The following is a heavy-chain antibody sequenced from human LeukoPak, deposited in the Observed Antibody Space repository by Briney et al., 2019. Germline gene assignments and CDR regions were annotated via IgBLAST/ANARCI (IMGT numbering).Heavy chain of an antibody. V-gene: IGHV4-38-2*02. J-gene: IGHJ5*02. CDR1: GYSISSGYY. CDR3: ARAFDSSSNWFDP. D-gene: IGHD3-22*01. CDR2: IYHSGST. Sequence: PSETLSLTCTVSGYSISSGYYWGWIRQPPGKGLEWIGSIYHSGSTYYNPSLKSRVTTSVDTSKNQFSLKLSSVTAADTAVYYCARAFDSSSNWFDPWGQGTLVTVSS.